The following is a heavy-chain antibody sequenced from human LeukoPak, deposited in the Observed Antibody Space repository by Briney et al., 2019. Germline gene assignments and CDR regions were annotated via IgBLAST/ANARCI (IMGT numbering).Heavy chain of an antibody. Sequence: ASVKVSCKASGYTFTGYYMHWVRQAPGQGLEWMGWINPNSGGTNYAQKFQGRVTMTRDTSISTAYVELSRLRSDDTAVYYCAREDSGYDLWYFDLWGRGTLVTVSS. V-gene: IGHV1-2*02. D-gene: IGHD5-12*01. J-gene: IGHJ2*01. CDR2: INPNSGGT. CDR3: AREDSGYDLWYFDL. CDR1: GYTFTGYY.